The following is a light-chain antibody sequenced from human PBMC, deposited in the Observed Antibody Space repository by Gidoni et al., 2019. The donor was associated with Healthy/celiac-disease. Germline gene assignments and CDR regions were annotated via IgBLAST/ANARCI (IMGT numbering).Light chain of an antibody. J-gene: IGKJ1*01. Sequence: DIVLSQSPVTLSLSPGERATLSCRASQSVSSSYLAWYQQKPGQAPRLLIYGASSRDTGIPDRFSGSGSGTDFTLTISRLEPEDFAVYYCQQYGSSPRTFGQGTKVEIK. CDR3: QQYGSSPRT. V-gene: IGKV3-20*01. CDR2: GAS. CDR1: QSVSSSY.